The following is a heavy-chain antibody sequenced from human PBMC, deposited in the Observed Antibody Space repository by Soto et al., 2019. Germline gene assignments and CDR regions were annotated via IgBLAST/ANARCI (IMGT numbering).Heavy chain of an antibody. J-gene: IGHJ3*02. CDR2: IGTAGDT. Sequence: AGGSLRLSCAASGFTFSSYDMHWVRQATGKGLEWVSAIGTAGDTYYPGSVKGRFTISRENAKNSLYLQMNSLRAGDTAVYYCARDGLHCSGGSCYRLDAFDIWGQGTMVTVSS. V-gene: IGHV3-13*01. CDR3: ARDGLHCSGGSCYRLDAFDI. CDR1: GFTFSSYD. D-gene: IGHD2-15*01.